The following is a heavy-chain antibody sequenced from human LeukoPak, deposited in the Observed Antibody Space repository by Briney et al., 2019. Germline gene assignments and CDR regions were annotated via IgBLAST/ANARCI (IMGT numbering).Heavy chain of an antibody. J-gene: IGHJ4*02. CDR1: GGSISGSSYY. CDR3: ARVGIISEPTATFYFDY. CDR2: IFYTGST. V-gene: IGHV4-31*03. Sequence: PSETLSLTCTVSGGSISGSSYYWGWIRQPPGKGLEWIGYIFYTGSTYYNPSLNSRINISVVTSKNQFSLQLSSVTAADTAVYYCARVGIISEPTATFYFDYWGQGTLVTVSS. D-gene: IGHD1-1*01.